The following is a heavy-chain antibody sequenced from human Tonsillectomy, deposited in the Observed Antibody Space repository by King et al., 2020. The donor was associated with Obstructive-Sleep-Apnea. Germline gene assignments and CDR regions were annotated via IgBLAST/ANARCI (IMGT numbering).Heavy chain of an antibody. CDR2: IYHSGST. V-gene: IGHV4-4*02. D-gene: IGHD4/OR15-4a*01. CDR3: ARVFPGADCFDY. CDR1: GGSISNSNW. Sequence: QLQESGPGLVKPSGTLSLTCAVSGGSISNSNWWSWVRQPPGKWLEWIGEIYHSGSTNYNPSPKSRVTISVDKSKNQFSLKLSSVTAADTALYYCARVFPGADCFDYWGQGTLVTVSS. J-gene: IGHJ4*02.